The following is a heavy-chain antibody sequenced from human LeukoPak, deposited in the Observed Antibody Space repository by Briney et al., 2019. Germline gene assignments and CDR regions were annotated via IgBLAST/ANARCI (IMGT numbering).Heavy chain of an antibody. CDR2: IYHSGST. Sequence: SETLSLTCTVSGGSISSYYWSWIRQPPRKGLEWIGYIYHSGSTNYNPSLKSRVTISVDTSKNQFSLKLSSVTAADTAVYYCARRGRYCCSTSCYSYFDYWGQGTLVTVSS. V-gene: IGHV4-59*01. D-gene: IGHD2-2*02. J-gene: IGHJ4*02. CDR1: GGSISSYY. CDR3: ARRGRYCCSTSCYSYFDY.